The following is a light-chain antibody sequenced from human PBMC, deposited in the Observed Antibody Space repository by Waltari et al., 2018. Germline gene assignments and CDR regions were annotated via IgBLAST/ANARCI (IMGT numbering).Light chain of an antibody. CDR2: AAS. J-gene: IGKJ3*01. CDR3: QQADSFPFT. CDR1: QVLNSW. V-gene: IGKV1D-12*01. Sequence: DIQMTQSPSSVSASVGDRFSITCRSSQVLNSWLAWYQQKPGKAPKLLISAASRLQSGVPPRFSGAGSGRDFTLTISSLQPEDFATYYCQQADSFPFTFGPGTKVDIK.